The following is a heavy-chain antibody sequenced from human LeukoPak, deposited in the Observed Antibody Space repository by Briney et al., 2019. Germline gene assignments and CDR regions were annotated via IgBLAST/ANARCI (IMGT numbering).Heavy chain of an antibody. CDR3: ARAYCSGGSCYSGFDY. D-gene: IGHD2-15*01. CDR1: GDSISSYY. Sequence: SETLSLTCTVSGDSISSYYWSWIRQPAGKGLDWIGRIYSSGSTNYNPSLKSRVTMSVDTSRNQFSLKLSSVTAADTAVYYCARAYCSGGSCYSGFDYWGQGTLVTVSS. V-gene: IGHV4-4*07. J-gene: IGHJ4*02. CDR2: IYSSGST.